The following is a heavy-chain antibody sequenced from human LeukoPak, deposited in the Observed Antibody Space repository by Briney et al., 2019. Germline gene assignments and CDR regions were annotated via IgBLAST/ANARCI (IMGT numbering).Heavy chain of an antibody. CDR2: VWYDGSNI. V-gene: IGHV3-33*01. CDR1: ASTSRSDG. CDR3: AREPVPGGYYYGMDV. J-gene: IGHJ6*02. Sequence: PGRSLRLSRAPSASTSRSDGTHSVPPAPRKGLERGTVVWYDGSNIYYADSVKGRFTISRDNSKYTLYLQMNSLRAEDTAVYYCAREPVPGGYYYGMDVWGQGTTVTVSS. D-gene: IGHD3-16*01.